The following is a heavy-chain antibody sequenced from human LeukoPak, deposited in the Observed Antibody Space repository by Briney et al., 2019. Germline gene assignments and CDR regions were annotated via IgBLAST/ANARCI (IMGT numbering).Heavy chain of an antibody. CDR2: IYYSGST. J-gene: IGHJ6*03. D-gene: IGHD2-2*01. CDR3: AREYCSSTSCYFPSEYYYYYYMDV. Sequence: SETLSLTCTVSGGSISSSSYYWGWIRQPPGKGLEWIGSIYYSGSTNYNPSLKSRVTISVDTSKNQFSLKLSSVTAADTAVYYCAREYCSSTSCYFPSEYYYYYYMDVWGKGTTVTISS. CDR1: GGSISSSSYY. V-gene: IGHV4-39*07.